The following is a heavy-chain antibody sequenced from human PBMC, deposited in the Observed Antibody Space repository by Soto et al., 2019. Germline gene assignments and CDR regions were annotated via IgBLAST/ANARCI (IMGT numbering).Heavy chain of an antibody. CDR1: GGTFSSYA. D-gene: IGHD3-16*01. CDR2: IIPIFGTA. CDR3: ARFHSLSRSYACNYYYCMDV. Sequence: QVQLVQSGAEVKKPGSSVKVSCKASGGTFSSYAISWVRQAPGQGLEWMGGIIPIFGTANYAQKSQGRGTITADESTSTAYMERSSLRSEDTAVYYCARFHSLSRSYACNYYYCMDVWGQGTTVTVSS. V-gene: IGHV1-69*01. J-gene: IGHJ6*02.